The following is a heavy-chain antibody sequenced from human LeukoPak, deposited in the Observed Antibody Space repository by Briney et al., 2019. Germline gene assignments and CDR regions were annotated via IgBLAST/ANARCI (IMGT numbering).Heavy chain of an antibody. Sequence: GGSLKLSCVASRFTFSNHYMSWVRQAPGKGLEWVATVKPDGSETFYVDSVKGRFTVSRDNAKNSLYLQMSSLRAEDTAVYHCARNLVHLWNVFDFWGLGTMVTVSS. J-gene: IGHJ3*01. D-gene: IGHD5-18*01. CDR2: VKPDGSET. CDR3: ARNLVHLWNVFDF. CDR1: RFTFSNHY. V-gene: IGHV3-7*01.